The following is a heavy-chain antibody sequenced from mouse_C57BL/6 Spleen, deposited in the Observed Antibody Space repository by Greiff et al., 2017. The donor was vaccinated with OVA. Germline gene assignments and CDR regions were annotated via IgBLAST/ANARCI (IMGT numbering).Heavy chain of an antibody. J-gene: IGHJ3*01. CDR3: ARPSDSYGGSIRFAD. CDR2: IYPRSGNT. Sequence: QVQLQQSGAELARPGASVKLSCKASGYTFTSYGISWVKQSTGQGLEWIGVIYPRSGNTYYNEKFNGKATLTADKSSSTAYMELRSLTSEDSAVDFCARPSDSYGGSIRFADWGQGTLVTVSA. D-gene: IGHD1-1*01. V-gene: IGHV1-81*01. CDR1: GYTFTSYG.